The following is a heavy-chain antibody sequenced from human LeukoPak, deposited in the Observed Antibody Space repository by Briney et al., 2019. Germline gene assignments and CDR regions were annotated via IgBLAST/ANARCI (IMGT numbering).Heavy chain of an antibody. CDR3: ARDLLDY. Sequence: GGSLRLSCAASGFTFSFYNMNWVRQAPGKGLEWVSYMSRDSITTYYADSVKGRFTISRDNAKNSLYLQMNSLRDEDTAVYFCARDLLDYWGQGTLVTVSS. J-gene: IGHJ4*02. CDR2: MSRDSITT. V-gene: IGHV3-48*02. CDR1: GFTFSFYN.